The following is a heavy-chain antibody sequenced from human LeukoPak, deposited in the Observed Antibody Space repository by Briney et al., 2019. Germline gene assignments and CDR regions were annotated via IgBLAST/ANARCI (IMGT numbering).Heavy chain of an antibody. CDR1: GGTFSSYA. D-gene: IGHD3-22*01. J-gene: IGHJ6*03. V-gene: IGHV1-69*05. CDR3: ARVPHYYDSSGYYPRDYYYYMDV. CDR2: IIPIFGTA. Sequence: ASVKVSCKASGGTFSSYAISWVRQAPGQGLEWMGGIIPIFGTANYAQKFQGRVTITTDESTSTAYMELSSLRSEDTAVYYCARVPHYYDSSGYYPRDYYYYMDVWGKGTTVTVSS.